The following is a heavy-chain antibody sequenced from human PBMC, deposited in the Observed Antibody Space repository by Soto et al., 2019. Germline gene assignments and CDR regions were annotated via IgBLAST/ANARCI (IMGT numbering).Heavy chain of an antibody. CDR1: GYTFTSYA. Sequence: QVQLVQSGAEEKKPGASVKVSCKASGYTFTSYAMHWVRQAPGQRLEWMGWINAGNGNTKYSQKFQGRVTITRDTSASTAYMELSSLRSEDTAVYYCARLKRLPYPRLAFDIWGQGTMVTVSS. D-gene: IGHD6-19*01. V-gene: IGHV1-3*05. CDR3: ARLKRLPYPRLAFDI. J-gene: IGHJ3*02. CDR2: INAGNGNT.